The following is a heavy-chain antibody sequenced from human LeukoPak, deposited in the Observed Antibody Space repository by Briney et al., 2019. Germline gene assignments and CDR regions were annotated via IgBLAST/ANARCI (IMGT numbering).Heavy chain of an antibody. CDR2: ISYDGSNE. V-gene: IGHV3-30*14. J-gene: IGHJ4*02. CDR1: GFTFSSYV. CDR3: ARGTDYYDSSGYYLPEGY. Sequence: PGGSLRLSCAASGFTFSSYVMHWVRQAPGKGLEWVAIISYDGSNEYYADSVKGRFTISRDNSKNTLYLQMNSLRSEDTAVYYCARGTDYYDSSGYYLPEGYWGQGTLVTVSS. D-gene: IGHD3-22*01.